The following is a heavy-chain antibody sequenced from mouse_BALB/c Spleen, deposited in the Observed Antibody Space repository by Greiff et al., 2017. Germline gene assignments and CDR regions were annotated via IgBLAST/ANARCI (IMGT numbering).Heavy chain of an antibody. CDR2: ISYSGST. V-gene: IGHV3-2*02. J-gene: IGHJ3*01. CDR3: ASDGYY. D-gene: IGHD2-3*01. CDR1: GYSITSDYA. Sequence: VQLQQSGPGLVKPSQSLSLTCTVTGYSITSDYAWNWIRQFPGNKLEWMGYISYSGSTSYNPSLKSRISITRDTSKNQFFLQLNSVTTEDTATYYCASDGYYWGQGTLVTVSA.